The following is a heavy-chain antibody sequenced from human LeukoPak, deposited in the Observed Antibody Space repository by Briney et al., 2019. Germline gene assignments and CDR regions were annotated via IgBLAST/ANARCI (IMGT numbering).Heavy chain of an antibody. D-gene: IGHD6-19*01. Sequence: PGWSLRLSWAASGFTFSSHEMNWVRQAPGKGLEWVSYISSSGTTIFYADSLRGRFTISRDNAKNSLYLQMNSLRAEDTAVYYCARASVWYFLEYWGQGTLVTVSS. CDR2: ISSSGTTI. J-gene: IGHJ4*02. V-gene: IGHV3-48*03. CDR1: GFTFSSHE. CDR3: ARASVWYFLEY.